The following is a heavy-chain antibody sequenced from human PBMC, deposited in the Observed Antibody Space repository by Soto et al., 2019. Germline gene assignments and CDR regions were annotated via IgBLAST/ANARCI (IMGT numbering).Heavy chain of an antibody. D-gene: IGHD3-3*01. CDR1: GFTFSSYW. J-gene: IGHJ6*02. CDR3: ARDRTTGAEWHIRDRLYGMDV. CDR2: IRQAGSEK. V-gene: IGHV3-7*01. Sequence: EVQVEESGGGLVQPGGSLRLSCAASGFTFSSYWMSWVRQAPGKGLEWVANIRQAGSEKYYMDSVKGRFTISRDNAENSVHLQMYSLTAEDTAVYFCARDRTTGAEWHIRDRLYGMDVWGPGTTVTVAS.